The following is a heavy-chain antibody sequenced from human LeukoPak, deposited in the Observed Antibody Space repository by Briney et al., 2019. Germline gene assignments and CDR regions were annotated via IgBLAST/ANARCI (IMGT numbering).Heavy chain of an antibody. V-gene: IGHV4-34*01. CDR2: INHSGST. Sequence: SETLSLTCAVYGGSFSGYYWSWIRQPPRKGLEWIVEINHSGSTNYNPSLKSRVTISVDTSKNQFSLQLRSVTAADTAVYYCARTSARGSYSIDYWGQGTLVTVSS. D-gene: IGHD1-26*01. CDR1: GGSFSGYY. J-gene: IGHJ4*02. CDR3: ARTSARGSYSIDY.